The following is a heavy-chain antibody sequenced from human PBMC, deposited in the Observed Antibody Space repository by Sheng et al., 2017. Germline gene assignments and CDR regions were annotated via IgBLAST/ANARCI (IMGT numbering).Heavy chain of an antibody. V-gene: IGHV3-48*03. D-gene: IGHD3-9*01. J-gene: IGHJ3*02. CDR2: ISSSGSTI. CDR1: GFTFSSYE. CDR3: ARDPNDWLLKGNDAFDI. Sequence: EVQLVESGGGLVQPGGSLRLSCAASGFTFSSYEMNWVRQAPGKGLEWVSYISSSGSTIYYADSVKGRFTISRDNAKNSLYLQMNSLRAEDTAVYYCARDPNDWLLKGNDAFDIWGQGTMVTVSS.